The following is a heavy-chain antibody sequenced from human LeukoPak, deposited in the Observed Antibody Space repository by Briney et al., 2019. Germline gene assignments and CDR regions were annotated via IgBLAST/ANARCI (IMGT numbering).Heavy chain of an antibody. V-gene: IGHV3-11*04. Sequence: TPGGSLRLSCAASGFTFSDYYMNWIRQAPGKGLEWVSYISSSASTIYYADSVKGRFTISRDNSKNTLYLQMNSLRAEDTAVCYCARDWYYYDSSGYYFDRVRIGYYFDYWGQGTLVTVSS. D-gene: IGHD3-22*01. J-gene: IGHJ4*02. CDR3: ARDWYYYDSSGYYFDRVRIGYYFDY. CDR2: ISSSASTI. CDR1: GFTFSDYY.